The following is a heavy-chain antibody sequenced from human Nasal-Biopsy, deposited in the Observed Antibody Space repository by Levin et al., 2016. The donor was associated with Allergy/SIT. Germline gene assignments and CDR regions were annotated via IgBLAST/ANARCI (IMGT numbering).Heavy chain of an antibody. CDR2: SDAEDGDS. V-gene: IGHV1-24*01. CDR3: AAAVGFGSFNI. CDR1: GNSLTELS. D-gene: IGHD5-18*01. J-gene: IGHJ3*02. Sequence: ASVKVSCKVSGNSLTELSIHWVRQAPGKGLEWMGTSDAEDGDSIYAQNFEGRVTMTEDTSRDTAYMEVSSLRSEDTAVYYCAAAVGFGSFNIWGQGTMVTVSS.